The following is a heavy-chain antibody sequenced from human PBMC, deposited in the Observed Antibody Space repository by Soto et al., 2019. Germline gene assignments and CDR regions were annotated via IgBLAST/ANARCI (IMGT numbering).Heavy chain of an antibody. Sequence: VPLVESGGGSVQPGGSLRLSCVASGITFSGFWMQWVRQVPGKGLVWVARVDSAGSGTSYADFVKGRFTISRDNSKNTLSLQMDSLRVEDTAVSYCATVFAHWGQGIPVTVSS. V-gene: IGHV3-74*01. CDR1: GITFSGFW. J-gene: IGHJ4*02. CDR3: ATVFAH. CDR2: VDSAGSGT.